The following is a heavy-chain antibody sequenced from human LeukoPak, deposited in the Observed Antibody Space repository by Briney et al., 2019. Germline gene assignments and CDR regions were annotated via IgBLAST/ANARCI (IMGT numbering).Heavy chain of an antibody. V-gene: IGHV3-66*01. CDR1: GFTVSSNY. CDR3: AELGITMIGGV. D-gene: IGHD3-10*02. CDR2: IFSGGGT. J-gene: IGHJ6*04. Sequence: GGSLRLSCAASGFTVSSNYMSWVRQAPGKGLECVSVIFSGGGTYYADSVKGRFTISRDNSKNTLYLQMNSLRAEDTAVYYCAELGITMIGGVWGKGTTVTISS.